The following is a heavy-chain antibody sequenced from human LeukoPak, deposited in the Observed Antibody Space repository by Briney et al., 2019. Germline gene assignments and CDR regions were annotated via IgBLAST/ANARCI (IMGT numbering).Heavy chain of an antibody. CDR2: IRYDGSRK. V-gene: IGHV3-30*02. CDR3: AKVSLNMVNDAFDI. D-gene: IGHD4/OR15-4a*01. Sequence: GGPLRLSCAASGFIFSSYGMHWLPQAPDKGLEGVTFIRYDGSRKYYADSVKGRFTISRDNSKNTLYLQMNGLRAEDTAMYYCAKVSLNMVNDAFDIWGQGTMVSVSS. J-gene: IGHJ3*02. CDR1: GFIFSSYG.